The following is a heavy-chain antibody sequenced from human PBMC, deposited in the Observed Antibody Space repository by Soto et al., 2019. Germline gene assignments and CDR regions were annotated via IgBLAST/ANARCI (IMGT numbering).Heavy chain of an antibody. CDR3: ARERGVAVAGNNWFDP. D-gene: IGHD6-19*01. J-gene: IGHJ5*02. V-gene: IGHV1-69*13. CDR1: GGTFSSYA. Sequence: SVKVSSKASGGTFSSYAISWVRQAPGQGLEWMGGIIPIFGTANYAQKFQGRVTITADESTSTAYMELSSLRSEDTAVYYCARERGVAVAGNNWFDPWGQGTLVTVSS. CDR2: IIPIFGTA.